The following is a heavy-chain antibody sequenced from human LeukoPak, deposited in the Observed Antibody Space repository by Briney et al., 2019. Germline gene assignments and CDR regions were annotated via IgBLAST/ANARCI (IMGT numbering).Heavy chain of an antibody. CDR2: VFHSGST. J-gene: IGHJ4*02. CDR3: ARDSSGYYRIDD. D-gene: IGHD3-22*01. Sequence: SETLSLTCTVPGGSISSYYWSWIRQPPGKGLEWIGYVFHSGSTNYNPSLKSRVTISVDTSKNQFSLKLTSVTAADTAVYYCARDSSGYYRIDDWGQGTLVTVSS. CDR1: GGSISSYY. V-gene: IGHV4-59*08.